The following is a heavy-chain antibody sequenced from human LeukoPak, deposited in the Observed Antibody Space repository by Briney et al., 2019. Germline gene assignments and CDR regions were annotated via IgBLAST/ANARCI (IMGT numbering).Heavy chain of an antibody. CDR1: GGSMSNYY. D-gene: IGHD3-3*01. CDR3: ARVVLRFSSGGNPTRSFDY. Sequence: NPSESLSLTCTASGGSMSNYYWSWIRQPPGKGLEWVRDIHYSGSTNYYPSLKSRVTISIDTSMNQLSLKLSSVTAADTAVYFCARVVLRFSSGGNPTRSFDYWGQGTLVTVSS. CDR2: IHYSGST. V-gene: IGHV4-59*01. J-gene: IGHJ4*02.